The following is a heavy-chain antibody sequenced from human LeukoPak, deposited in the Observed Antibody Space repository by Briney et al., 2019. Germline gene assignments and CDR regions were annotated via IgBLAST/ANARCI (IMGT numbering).Heavy chain of an antibody. CDR2: ISYDGSNK. V-gene: IGHV3-30*04. CDR1: GFTFSSYA. J-gene: IGHJ4*02. D-gene: IGHD6-13*01. CDR3: EREPGRYSSSWSFDY. Sequence: GGSLRLSCAASGFTFSSYAMHWVRQAPGKGLEWVAVISYDGSNKYYADSVKGRFTISRDNSKNTLYLQMNSLRAEDTAVYYREREPGRYSSSWSFDYWGQGTLVTVSS.